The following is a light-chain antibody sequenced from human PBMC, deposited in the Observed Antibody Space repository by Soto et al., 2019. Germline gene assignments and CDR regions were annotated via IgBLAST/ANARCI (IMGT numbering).Light chain of an antibody. CDR3: QSYDSSLSVYV. J-gene: IGLJ1*01. Sequence: QSALTQPPSVSGAPGQRVTISCTGSSSNIGADDDVHWYQQFPGTAPKLLIYGNNNRPSGVPDRFSGSNSGTSASLAITGLQAEDEADYYCQSYDSSLSVYVFGTGTKSPS. V-gene: IGLV1-40*01. CDR1: SSNIGADDD. CDR2: GNN.